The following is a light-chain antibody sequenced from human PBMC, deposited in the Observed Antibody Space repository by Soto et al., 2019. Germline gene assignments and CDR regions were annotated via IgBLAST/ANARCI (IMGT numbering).Light chain of an antibody. V-gene: IGLV2-23*01. J-gene: IGLJ3*02. CDR3: CSDAGSMV. Sequence: QSALTQPASVSGSPGQSITISCTGTSSDVGSYNLVSWYQQHPGKAPKLMIYEGSKRPSGVSNRFSGSKSGNTASLTISGLQAEDEADYYCCSDAGSMVFGGGTKLT. CDR2: EGS. CDR1: SSDVGSYNL.